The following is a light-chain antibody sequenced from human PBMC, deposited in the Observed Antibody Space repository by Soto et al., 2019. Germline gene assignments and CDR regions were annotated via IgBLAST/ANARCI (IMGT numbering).Light chain of an antibody. CDR3: QQSNNLPYT. CDR1: QSVSTN. V-gene: IGKV3-15*01. Sequence: EIVLTQSPGTLSVSPGVRANLSCRASQSVSTNLALFQQKPGQAPRLLIYGASTRATGIPHRCSDSGSGTDPTLTITSLQSEDFAVYYCQQSNNLPYTVGQSTTLEV. J-gene: IGKJ2*01. CDR2: GAS.